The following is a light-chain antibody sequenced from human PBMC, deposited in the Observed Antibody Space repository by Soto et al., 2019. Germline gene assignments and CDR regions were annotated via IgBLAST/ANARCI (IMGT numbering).Light chain of an antibody. Sequence: IQMSQAPSSLFASVGERVTVTCRASQSISSYLNWYQQKPGKAPKLLIYAASSLQSGVPSRFSGSGSGTDFTLTISSLQPEDFATYYCQQSYSTPRTFGQGAKVDIK. J-gene: IGKJ1*01. CDR1: QSISSY. CDR3: QQSYSTPRT. CDR2: AAS. V-gene: IGKV1-39*01.